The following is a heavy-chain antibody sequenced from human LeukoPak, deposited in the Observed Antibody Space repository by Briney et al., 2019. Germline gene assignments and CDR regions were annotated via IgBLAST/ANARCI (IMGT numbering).Heavy chain of an antibody. V-gene: IGHV3-20*04. CDR3: ARETRSGYYSNFDY. CDR2: INWNGETT. J-gene: IGHJ4*02. Sequence: PGGSLRLSCAASGFIFEDNGMSWVRQAPGKGLEWVSGINWNGETTGYVDSVKGRFTISRDNAKNSLYLQMNSLRAEDTAVYYCARETRSGYYSNFDYWGQGTLVTVSS. CDR1: GFIFEDNG. D-gene: IGHD3-3*01.